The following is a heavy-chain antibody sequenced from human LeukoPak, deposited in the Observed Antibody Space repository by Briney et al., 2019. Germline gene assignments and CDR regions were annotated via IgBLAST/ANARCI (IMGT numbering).Heavy chain of an antibody. CDR1: GYTFTNYY. Sequence: ASVKVSCKASGYTFTNYYLFWVRQAPGQGLEWMGVINPSGGSTSYAQKFQGRVTMTRDTSTSTVYMELSSLRSEDTAAYYCARRSPAYCSGDCYLDCWGQGTLVTVSS. V-gene: IGHV1-46*01. J-gene: IGHJ4*02. CDR2: INPSGGST. CDR3: ARRSPAYCSGDCYLDC. D-gene: IGHD2-21*02.